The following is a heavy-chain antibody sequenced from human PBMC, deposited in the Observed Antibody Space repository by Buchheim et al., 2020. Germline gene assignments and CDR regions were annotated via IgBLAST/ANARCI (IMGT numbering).Heavy chain of an antibody. D-gene: IGHD3-3*01. V-gene: IGHV4-34*01. CDR3: ARLSDFQALY. CDR1: GGSFSGYY. J-gene: IGHJ4*02. Sequence: QVQLQQWGAGLLKPSETLSLTCAVYGGSFSGYYWSWIRQPPGKGLEGIGEINHSGSTNYNPSLKSRVTISVDTSENQFPLKLSSVAAAYTAVYYCARLSDFQALYWGQGTL. CDR2: INHSGST.